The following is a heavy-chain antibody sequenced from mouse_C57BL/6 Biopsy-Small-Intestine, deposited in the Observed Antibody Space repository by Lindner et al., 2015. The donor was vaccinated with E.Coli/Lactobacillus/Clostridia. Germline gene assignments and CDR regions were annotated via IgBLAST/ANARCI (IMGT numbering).Heavy chain of an antibody. CDR3: ARDDGYYYAMDY. Sequence: VQLQESGPGLVKPSQTVFLTCTVTGTSITTGNYRWSWIRQFPGNKLEWIGYIYYSGTITYNPSLTSRTTITRDTPKNQFFLEMNSLTAEDTATYYCARDDGYYYAMDYWGQGTSVTVSS. J-gene: IGHJ4*01. D-gene: IGHD2-3*01. CDR2: IYYSGTI. V-gene: IGHV3-5*01. CDR1: GTSITTGNYR.